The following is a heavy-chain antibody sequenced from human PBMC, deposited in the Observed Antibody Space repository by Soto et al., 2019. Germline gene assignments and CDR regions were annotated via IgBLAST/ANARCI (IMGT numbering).Heavy chain of an antibody. CDR2: IKQDGSEK. J-gene: IGHJ4*02. Sequence: GGSLRLSCAASGFTFSSYWMSWVRQAPGKGLEWVANIKQDGSEKYYVDSVKGRFTISRDNAKNSLYLQMNSLRAEDTAVYYCARDQSASCGGCDYFDYWGQGTLVTVSS. CDR1: GFTFSSYW. CDR3: ARDQSASCGGCDYFDY. D-gene: IGHD2-15*01. V-gene: IGHV3-7*01.